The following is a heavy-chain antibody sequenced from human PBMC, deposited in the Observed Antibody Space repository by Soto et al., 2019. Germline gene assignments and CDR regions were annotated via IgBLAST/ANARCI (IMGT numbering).Heavy chain of an antibody. CDR2: ISSSSSYI. CDR3: ARTDGDYDYYYYYYMDV. CDR1: GFTFSSYS. Sequence: GGSLRLSCAASGFTFSSYSMNWVRQAPGKGLEWVSSISSSSSYIYYADSVKGRFTISRDNAKNSLYLQMNSLRAEDTAVYYCARTDGDYDYYYYYYMDVWGKGTTVTVSS. D-gene: IGHD4-17*01. V-gene: IGHV3-21*01. J-gene: IGHJ6*03.